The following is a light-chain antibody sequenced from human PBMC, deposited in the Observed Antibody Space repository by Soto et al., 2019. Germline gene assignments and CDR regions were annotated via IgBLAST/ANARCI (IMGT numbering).Light chain of an antibody. V-gene: IGLV2-14*01. Sequence: QSALTQPASVSGSPGQSITISCTGTSSDVGGYNYVSWYQQHPGKAPKLMIYDVSNRPSGVSNRFSGSKSGNTASLTISGLRAEDEADYYCSSYTSSSTLGVVFGGGTKVTFL. CDR3: SSYTSSSTLGVV. CDR1: SSDVGGYNY. J-gene: IGLJ2*01. CDR2: DVS.